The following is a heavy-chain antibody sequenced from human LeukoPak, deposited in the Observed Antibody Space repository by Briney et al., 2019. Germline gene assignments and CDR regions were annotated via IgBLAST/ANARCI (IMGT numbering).Heavy chain of an antibody. CDR2: IYSGGST. Sequence: GGSLRLSCAASGFSVSSNYMSWVRQAPGKGLEWVSVIYSGGSTYYADSVKGRFTISRDNSKNTLYLQMNSLRAEDTAVYHCARDFTLVLPTLWGQGTLVTVSS. J-gene: IGHJ4*02. CDR3: ARDFTLVLPTL. CDR1: GFSVSSNY. V-gene: IGHV3-53*01. D-gene: IGHD2-15*01.